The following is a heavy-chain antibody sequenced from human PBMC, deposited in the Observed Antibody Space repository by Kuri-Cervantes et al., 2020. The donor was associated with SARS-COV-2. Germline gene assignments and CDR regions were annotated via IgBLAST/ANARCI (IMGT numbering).Heavy chain of an antibody. V-gene: IGHV3-23*03. Sequence: GGSLRLSCGASGFTFSHYAMTWVRQAPGKGLEWVSVIYVHRTEYADSVKGRFTISRDNSNNTVYLQMNSLRAEDAAVYYCARGRYTNSWFYFDYWGQGTLVTVSS. CDR1: GFTFSHYA. CDR2: IYVHRT. D-gene: IGHD6-13*01. J-gene: IGHJ4*02. CDR3: ARGRYTNSWFYFDY.